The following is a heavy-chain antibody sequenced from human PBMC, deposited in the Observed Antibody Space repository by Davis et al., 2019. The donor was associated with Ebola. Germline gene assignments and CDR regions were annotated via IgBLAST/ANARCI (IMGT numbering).Heavy chain of an antibody. CDR3: ASDIVVVPAATYGMDV. J-gene: IGHJ6*02. CDR1: GYTFTGYY. D-gene: IGHD2-2*01. V-gene: IGHV1-2*04. Sequence: ASVKVSCKASGYTFTGYYMHWVRQAPGQGLEWMGWINPNSGGTNYAQKFQGWVTMTRDTSISTAYMELSSLRSEDTAVYYCASDIVVVPAATYGMDVWGQGTTVTVSS. CDR2: INPNSGGT.